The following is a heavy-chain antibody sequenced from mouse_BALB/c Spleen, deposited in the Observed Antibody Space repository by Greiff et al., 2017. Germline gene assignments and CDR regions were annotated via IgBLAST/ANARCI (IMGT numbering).Heavy chain of an antibody. Sequence: VQLQESGAELVKPGASVKLSCKASGYTFTSYYMYWVKQRPGQGLEWIGEINPSNGGTNFNEKYKSKATLTVDKSSSTAYMQLSSMTSEESAVYYCTRDEGAMDYWGQGTSVTVSS. CDR3: TRDEGAMDY. CDR2: INPSNGGT. CDR1: GYTFTSYY. V-gene: IGHV1S81*02. J-gene: IGHJ4*01.